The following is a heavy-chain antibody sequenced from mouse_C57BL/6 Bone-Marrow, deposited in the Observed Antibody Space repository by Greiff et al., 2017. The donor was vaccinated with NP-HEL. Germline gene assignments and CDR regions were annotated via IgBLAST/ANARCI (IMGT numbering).Heavy chain of an antibody. CDR1: GYTFTSYG. V-gene: IGHV1-81*01. CDR3: ASSNYDGSSFVTFGY. CDR2: IYPRSGNT. J-gene: IGHJ2*01. Sequence: VQLQQSGAELARPGASVKLSCKASGYTFTSYGISWVKQRTGQGLEWIGEIYPRSGNTYYNEKFKGKATLTADKSSSTAYMELRSLTSEDSALYFCASSNYDGSSFVTFGYWGHGTTLPVSS. D-gene: IGHD1-1*01.